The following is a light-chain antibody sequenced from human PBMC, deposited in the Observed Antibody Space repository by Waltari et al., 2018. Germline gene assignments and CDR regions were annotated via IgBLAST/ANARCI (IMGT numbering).Light chain of an antibody. V-gene: IGLV1-40*01. Sequence: QSVLTQPPSVSGAPGQRITITCTGTGSNIGAGSDVHWYLQLPGTAPKLLILGNNNRPSGVPDRFSASKSDTSASLAITGLQAEDEADYYCQSYDSSLSGVLFGGGTKLTVL. CDR3: QSYDSSLSGVL. CDR1: GSNIGAGSD. J-gene: IGLJ2*01. CDR2: GNN.